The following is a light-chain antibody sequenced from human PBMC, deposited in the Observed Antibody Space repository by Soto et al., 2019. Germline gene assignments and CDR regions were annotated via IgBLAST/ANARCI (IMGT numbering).Light chain of an antibody. CDR3: QQYDDLSLT. V-gene: IGKV1-33*01. CDR2: DAS. J-gene: IGKJ4*01. Sequence: DIQMTQSPSSLSASVGDRVTITCQASQHISNFLNWFQHTPGKAPKLLIYDASTLKTGVPSRFSASGSGTDFTFTISSLQPDDIATYYCQQYDDLSLTFGGGTKVEIK. CDR1: QHISNF.